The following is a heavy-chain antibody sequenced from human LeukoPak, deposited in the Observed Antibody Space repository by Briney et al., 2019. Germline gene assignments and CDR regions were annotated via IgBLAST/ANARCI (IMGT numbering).Heavy chain of an antibody. Sequence: GGSLRLSCAASGFNFNWYWMNWVRQAPGKGLEWVAVISYDGSNKYYADSVEGRFTISRDNSKNTLSLQMNSLRADDTALYYCTKEGYYGSGSFPDYWGQGTLVTVSS. CDR3: TKEGYYGSGSFPDY. CDR2: ISYDGSNK. CDR1: GFNFNWYW. J-gene: IGHJ4*02. D-gene: IGHD3-10*01. V-gene: IGHV3-30*18.